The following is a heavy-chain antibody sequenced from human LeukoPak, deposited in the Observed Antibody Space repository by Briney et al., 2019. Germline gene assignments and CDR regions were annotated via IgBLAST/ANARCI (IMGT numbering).Heavy chain of an antibody. J-gene: IGHJ4*02. CDR3: ARVTNSGWYYFDY. V-gene: IGHV1-2*02. D-gene: IGHD6-19*01. CDR1: GYTFTGYY. CDR2: INPNSGGT. Sequence: ASVKVSCKASGYTFTGYYMHWVRQAPGQGLEWMGWINPNSGGTNYAQKFQGRVTMTRDMSISTAYMELSRLRSDDTAVYYCARVTNSGWYYFDYWGQGNLGTVSS.